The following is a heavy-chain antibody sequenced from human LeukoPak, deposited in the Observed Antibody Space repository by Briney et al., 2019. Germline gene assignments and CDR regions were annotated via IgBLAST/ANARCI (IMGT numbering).Heavy chain of an antibody. Sequence: SETLSLTCTVSGGSISSHYGSWIRQPPGKGLEWIGYIYYSGSTNYNPSLKSRVTMSVDTSKNQFSLKLSSASAADTAVYYCARLRDWFDPWGQGTLVTVSS. CDR3: ARLRDWFDP. V-gene: IGHV4-59*11. CDR2: IYYSGST. D-gene: IGHD5-24*01. J-gene: IGHJ5*02. CDR1: GGSISSHY.